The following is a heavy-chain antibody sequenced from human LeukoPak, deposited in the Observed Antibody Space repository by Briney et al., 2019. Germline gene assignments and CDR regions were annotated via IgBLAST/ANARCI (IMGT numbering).Heavy chain of an antibody. CDR1: GGSISSYY. D-gene: IGHD6-13*01. CDR2: IYYSGST. V-gene: IGHV4-59*12. J-gene: IGHJ4*02. Sequence: SETLSLTCTVSGGSISSYYWSWIRQPPGKGLEWIGYIYYSGSTNYNPSLKSRVTISVDTSKNQFSLKLSSVTAADTAVYYCARGRLRVIAAAGNRRRDPYFDYWGQGTLVTVSS. CDR3: ARGRLRVIAAAGNRRRDPYFDY.